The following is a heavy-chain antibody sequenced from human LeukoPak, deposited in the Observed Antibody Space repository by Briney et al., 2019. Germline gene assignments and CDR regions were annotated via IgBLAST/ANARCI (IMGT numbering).Heavy chain of an antibody. V-gene: IGHV3-7*01. CDR3: ASTCHYCGDGSCAL. J-gene: IGHJ1*01. CDR1: GLAFKNYW. CDR2: IHPDGSVK. D-gene: IGHD2-15*01. Sequence: PGGSLRLSCLGTGLAFKNYWMTWVRQAPGKGLEWVANIHPDGSVKNYVDAVRGRFTISRDNAKNSLYLQLDNLRADDTAVYYCASTCHYCGDGSCALGGQGTLVIVSS.